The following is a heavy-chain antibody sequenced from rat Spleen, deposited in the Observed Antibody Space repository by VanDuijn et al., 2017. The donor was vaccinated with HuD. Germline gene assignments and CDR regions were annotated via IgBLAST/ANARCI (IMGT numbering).Heavy chain of an antibody. CDR1: GYTFTSYD. D-gene: IGHD1-1*01. CDR2: INTGSGGT. CDR3: ARDSGDY. J-gene: IGHJ2*01. Sequence: QVQLQQSGAELAKPGSSVKISCKASGYTFTSYDISWIKQTTGQGLEYIGYINTGSGGTYYNEKFKGKATLTVDKSSSTAFMQLSSLTPEDTAVYYCARDSGDYWGQGVMVTVSS. V-gene: IGHV1-57*01.